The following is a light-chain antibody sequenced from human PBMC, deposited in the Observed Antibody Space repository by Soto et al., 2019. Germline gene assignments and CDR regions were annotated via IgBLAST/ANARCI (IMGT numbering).Light chain of an antibody. CDR3: CSSTSTSTLYV. V-gene: IGLV2-14*03. CDR1: SSDIGGYNY. CDR2: DVS. J-gene: IGLJ1*01. Sequence: QSALTQPASVSGSPGQSITISCTGTSSDIGGYNYVSWYQQLPGKVPKLIIYDVSNRPSGVSDRFSGSKSGNAASLTISGLQAEDEADYYCCSSTSTSTLYVFGTGTKLTVL.